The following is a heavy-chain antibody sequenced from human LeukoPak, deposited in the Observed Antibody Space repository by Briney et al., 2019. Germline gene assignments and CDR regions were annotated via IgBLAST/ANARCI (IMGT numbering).Heavy chain of an antibody. Sequence: ASVNVSCKASGYTFTSYDINWVRQAAGQGLEWMGWMNPNSGNTGYAQKFQGRVTMTRNTSISTAYMEPSSLRSEDTAVYYCARGRQLRYFDWLPVGYYYGMDVWGQGATVTVSS. CDR2: MNPNSGNT. J-gene: IGHJ6*02. CDR3: ARGRQLRYFDWLPVGYYYGMDV. D-gene: IGHD3-9*01. V-gene: IGHV1-8*01. CDR1: GYTFTSYD.